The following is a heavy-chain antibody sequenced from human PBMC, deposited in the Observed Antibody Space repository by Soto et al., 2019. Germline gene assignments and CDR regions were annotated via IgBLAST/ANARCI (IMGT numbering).Heavy chain of an antibody. J-gene: IGHJ6*02. CDR3: ARRGVRYGASPGEYYYYGMDV. CDR1: GYTFTSYA. D-gene: IGHD1-26*01. Sequence: ASVKVSCKASGYTFTSYAMHWVRQAPGQRLEWMGWINAGNGNTKYSQKFQGRVTITRDTSASTAYMELSSLRSEDTAVYYCARRGVRYGASPGEYYYYGMDVWGQGTTVTVSS. V-gene: IGHV1-3*01. CDR2: INAGNGNT.